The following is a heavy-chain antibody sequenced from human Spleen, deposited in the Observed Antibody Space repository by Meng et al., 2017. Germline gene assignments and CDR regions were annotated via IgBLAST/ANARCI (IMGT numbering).Heavy chain of an antibody. D-gene: IGHD3-22*01. Sequence: ASVKVSCKASGGTFSSYAISWVRQAPGQGLEWMGWISAYNGDTSYAQNLQGRVTMTTDTSTRTAYMELRSLRSDDTAVYYCARGGAASYYDSSGYYFDSFAVWGQGKMV. J-gene: IGHJ3*01. V-gene: IGHV1-18*01. CDR1: GGTFSSYA. CDR2: ISAYNGDT. CDR3: ARGGAASYYDSSGYYFDSFAV.